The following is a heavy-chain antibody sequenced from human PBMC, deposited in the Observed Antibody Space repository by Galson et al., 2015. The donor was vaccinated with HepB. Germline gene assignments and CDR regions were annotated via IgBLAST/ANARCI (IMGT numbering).Heavy chain of an antibody. V-gene: IGHV4-34*01. Sequence: SETLSLTCAVYGGSFSGYYWSWIRQPPGKGLEWIGEINHSGSTNYNPSLKSRVTISVDTSKNQFSLKLSSVTAADTAVYYCARGEWLNVFDYWGQGTLVTVSS. CDR3: ARGEWLNVFDY. CDR2: INHSGST. D-gene: IGHD6-19*01. CDR1: GGSFSGYY. J-gene: IGHJ4*02.